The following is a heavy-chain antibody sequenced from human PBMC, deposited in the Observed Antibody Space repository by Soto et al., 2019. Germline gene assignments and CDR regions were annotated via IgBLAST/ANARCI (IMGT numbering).Heavy chain of an antibody. CDR1: GGTFSSYA. Sequence: GASVKVSCKASGGTFSSYAISWVRQAPGQGLEWVGGIIPIFGTANYAQKFQGRVTITADESTSTAYMELSSLRSEDTAVYYCAKDAKTWILASTLTKRYYFASWGQGSQVTVSS. CDR3: AKDAKTWILASTLTKRYYFAS. J-gene: IGHJ4*02. CDR2: IIPIFGTA. D-gene: IGHD5-12*01. V-gene: IGHV1-69*13.